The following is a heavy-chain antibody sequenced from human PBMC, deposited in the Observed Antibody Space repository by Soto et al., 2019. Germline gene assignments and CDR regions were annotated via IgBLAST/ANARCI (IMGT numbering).Heavy chain of an antibody. CDR3: ARGDDFWSGYSYYFDY. Sequence: GASVKVSCKASGGTFSSYAISWVRQAPGQGLEWMGGIIPIFGTANYAQKFQGRVTITADKSTSTAYMELSSLRSEDTAVYYCARGDDFWSGYSYYFDYWGQGTLVTVSS. D-gene: IGHD3-3*01. J-gene: IGHJ4*02. CDR2: IIPIFGTA. V-gene: IGHV1-69*06. CDR1: GGTFSSYA.